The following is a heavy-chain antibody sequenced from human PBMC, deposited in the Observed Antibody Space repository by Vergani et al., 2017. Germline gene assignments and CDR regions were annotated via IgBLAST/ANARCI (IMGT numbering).Heavy chain of an antibody. Sequence: QVKLQESGPGLLKPSQTLSLTCTVSGESIRSGSHYWSWIRQPAGKGPEWIGHIHTGGSTDLNPSFKSRVSISVDTSKSQFSLKPNSVTVADTAVYYCARSRPYCTSGSCPAIWGQGTLGTVSS. D-gene: IGHD2-15*01. CDR2: IHTGGST. V-gene: IGHV4-61*02. CDR3: ARSRPYCTSGSCPAI. J-gene: IGHJ4*02. CDR1: GESIRSGSHY.